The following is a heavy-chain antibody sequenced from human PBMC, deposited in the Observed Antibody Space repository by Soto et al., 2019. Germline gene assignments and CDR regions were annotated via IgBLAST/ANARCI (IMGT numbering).Heavy chain of an antibody. CDR1: GYSFTSYW. V-gene: IGHV5-10-1*01. CDR2: IDPSDSYT. J-gene: IGHJ6*02. Sequence: PGESLKISCKGSGYSFTSYWISWVRQMPGKGLEWMGRIDPSDSYTNYSPSFQGHVTISADKSISTAYLQWSSLKASDTAMYYCARTSMQSRGYSYGHGVTDFWGQGSTVIVSS. D-gene: IGHD5-18*01. CDR3: ARTSMQSRGYSYGHGVTDF.